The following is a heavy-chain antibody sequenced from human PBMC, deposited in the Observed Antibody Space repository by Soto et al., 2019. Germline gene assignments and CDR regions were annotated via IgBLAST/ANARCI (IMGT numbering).Heavy chain of an antibody. D-gene: IGHD3-22*01. Sequence: QVQLVESGGGVVQPGRSLRLSCAASGFTFSSYAMHWVRQAPGKGLEWVAVISYDGSNKYYADSVKVRFTISRDNSKNTLYLQMNSLRAEDTAVYYCARGFSGYYDSSGYLGAGDAFDIWGQGTMVTVSS. J-gene: IGHJ3*02. CDR3: ARGFSGYYDSSGYLGAGDAFDI. CDR2: ISYDGSNK. CDR1: GFTFSSYA. V-gene: IGHV3-30-3*01.